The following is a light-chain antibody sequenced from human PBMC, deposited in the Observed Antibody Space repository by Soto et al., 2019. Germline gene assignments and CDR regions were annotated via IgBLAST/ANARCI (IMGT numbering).Light chain of an antibody. J-gene: IGKJ1*01. CDR1: ESVGSNY. V-gene: IGKV3-20*01. Sequence: EIVLTQSPGTLSLSPGDIATLSCRARESVGSNYLAWYQQKPGQAPRLLVYGPSTRATGIPDRFSGSGSGTEFTLTISRLDPEDFAVYFCQQFGPSPTFGQGTKVEMK. CDR3: QQFGPSPT. CDR2: GPS.